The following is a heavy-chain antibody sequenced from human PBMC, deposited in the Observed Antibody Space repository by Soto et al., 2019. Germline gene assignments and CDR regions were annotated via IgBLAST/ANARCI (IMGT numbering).Heavy chain of an antibody. Sequence: QVQLVQSGAEVKKPGASVKVSCKASGYTFSSYYMHWVRQAPGQGLEWMGMINPSGGSTRYAQKFQGRDTLTRDTSTSTVHMEMSSLTSEDTAVYYCARDWGEIAAAGNPYYVDSWGQGTLVIVSS. V-gene: IGHV1-46*01. CDR2: INPSGGST. CDR3: ARDWGEIAAAGNPYYVDS. CDR1: GYTFSSYY. J-gene: IGHJ4*02. D-gene: IGHD6-13*01.